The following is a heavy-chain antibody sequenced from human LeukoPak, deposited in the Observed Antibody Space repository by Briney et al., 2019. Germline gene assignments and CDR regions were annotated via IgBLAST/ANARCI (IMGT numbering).Heavy chain of an antibody. CDR2: INHSGST. J-gene: IGHJ4*02. V-gene: IGHV4-34*01. D-gene: IGHD2-21*02. CDR1: GGSISGYY. CDR3: AAAYCGVDCYLQPPVN. Sequence: SETLSLTCTVSGGSISGYYWSWIRQPPGKGPVWIGEINHSGSTNYNPSLKSRVTISVDTSKNQFSLKLSSVTAADTALYYCAAAYCGVDCYLQPPVNWGQGTL.